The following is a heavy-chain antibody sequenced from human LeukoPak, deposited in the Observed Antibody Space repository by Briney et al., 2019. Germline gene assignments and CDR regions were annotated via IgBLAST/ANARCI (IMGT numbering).Heavy chain of an antibody. CDR2: ISAYNGNT. J-gene: IGHJ4*02. CDR1: GYTFTSYG. CDR3: ARVDIVATTLGRYYFDY. V-gene: IGHV1-18*01. D-gene: IGHD5-12*01. Sequence: ASVKVSCKASGYTFTSYGISWVRQAPGQGLEWMGWISAYNGNTNYAQKLQGRVTMTTDTSTSTAYMELRSLRSDDTAVYYCARVDIVATTLGRYYFDYWGQGTLVTVSS.